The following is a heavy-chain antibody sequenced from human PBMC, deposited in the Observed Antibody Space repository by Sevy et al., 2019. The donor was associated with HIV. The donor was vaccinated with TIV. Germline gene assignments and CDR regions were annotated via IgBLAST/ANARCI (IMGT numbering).Heavy chain of an antibody. D-gene: IGHD3-3*01. CDR3: AREKTILEGRYGMDV. J-gene: IGHJ6*02. V-gene: IGHV3-21*01. CDR2: ISSGSDFI. Sequence: GGSLRLSCATSGFTFSSYNMNWVRQAPGKGLEWVSSISSGSDFIFYADSVKGRFTIFRDNAKNSLDLQMNSLRAEDAAVYYCAREKTILEGRYGMDVWGQGTTVTVSS. CDR1: GFTFSSYN.